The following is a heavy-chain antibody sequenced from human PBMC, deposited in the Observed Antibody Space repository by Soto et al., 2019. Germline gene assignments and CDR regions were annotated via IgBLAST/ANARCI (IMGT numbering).Heavy chain of an antibody. CDR1: GGSFSGYY. CDR3: GRDFTDSSGPTLGMGG. J-gene: IGHJ6*02. D-gene: IGHD6-19*01. Sequence: SETLSLTCAVYGGSFSGYYWTWIRQPPGTGLEWIGEINHSGSTNYNPSLKSRVTISVDTSKDQFSLKLSSVTAADMAVYYCGRDFTDSSGPTLGMGGWGQGTTVTVS. V-gene: IGHV4-34*09. CDR2: INHSGST.